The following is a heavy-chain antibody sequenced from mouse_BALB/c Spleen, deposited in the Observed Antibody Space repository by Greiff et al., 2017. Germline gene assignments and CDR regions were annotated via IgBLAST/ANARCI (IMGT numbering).Heavy chain of an antibody. J-gene: IGHJ2*01. CDR2: ISSGGSYT. CDR3: ARQGTTVVGFDY. Sequence: EVKLMESGGDLVKPGGSLKLSCAASGFTFSSYGMSWVRQTPVKRLEWVATISSGGSYTYYPDSVKGRFTISRDNAKNTLYLQMSSLKSEDTAMYYCARQGTTVVGFDYWGQGTTLTVSS. D-gene: IGHD1-1*01. V-gene: IGHV5-6*01. CDR1: GFTFSSYG.